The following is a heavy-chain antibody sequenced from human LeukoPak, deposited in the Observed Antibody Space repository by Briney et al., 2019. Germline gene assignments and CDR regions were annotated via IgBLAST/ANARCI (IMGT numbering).Heavy chain of an antibody. Sequence: PGGSLRLSCAASGFTFSDYYMSWIRQAPGKGLERVSYISSSGSTIYYADSVKGRFTISRDNAKNSLYLQMNSLRAEDTAVYYCARGFSCSSTSCYGPFVYWGPGTLVTVSS. CDR2: ISSSGSTI. CDR3: ARGFSCSSTSCYGPFVY. J-gene: IGHJ4*02. V-gene: IGHV3-11*04. D-gene: IGHD2-2*01. CDR1: GFTFSDYY.